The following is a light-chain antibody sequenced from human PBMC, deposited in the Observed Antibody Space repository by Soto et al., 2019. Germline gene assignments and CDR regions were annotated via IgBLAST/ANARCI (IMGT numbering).Light chain of an antibody. CDR2: GNS. Sequence: QSVLTQPPSVSGAPGQRVTISCTGSSSNIGAGYDVHWYQQLPGTAPKLLIYGNSNRPSGVPDRFSGSKSGTSASLAITGLQAEDEADYRCQSYDSSLSGVVFGGGPKLTVL. V-gene: IGLV1-40*01. CDR1: SSNIGAGYD. J-gene: IGLJ2*01. CDR3: QSYDSSLSGVV.